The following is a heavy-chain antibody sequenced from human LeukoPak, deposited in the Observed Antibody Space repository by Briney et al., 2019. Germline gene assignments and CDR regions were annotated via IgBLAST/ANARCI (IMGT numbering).Heavy chain of an antibody. CDR2: IYYSGST. D-gene: IGHD6-13*01. CDR1: GGSVSSGSYY. J-gene: IGHJ4*02. V-gene: IGHV4-61*01. Sequence: PSETLSLTCTVPGGSVSSGSYYWSWIRQPPGKGLEWIGYIYYSGSTNYNPSLKSRVTISVDTSKNQFSLKLSSVTAADTAVYYCATRPSYSSSWYYFDYWGQGTLVTVSS. CDR3: ATRPSYSSSWYYFDY.